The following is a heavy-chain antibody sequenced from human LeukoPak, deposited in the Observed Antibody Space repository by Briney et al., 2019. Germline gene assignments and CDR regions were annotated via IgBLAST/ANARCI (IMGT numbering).Heavy chain of an antibody. J-gene: IGHJ5*02. CDR1: GYTFTDYY. CDR3: ARDRASGTKNCFDH. V-gene: IGHV1-2*02. CDR2: INSNRGVT. D-gene: IGHD3-10*01. Sequence: ASVKVSCRASGYTFTDYYIHWVRQAPGQGLEWMGWINSNRGVTNSAQNFQGRITLTRDTSISTAYMELSSLRSDDTAVYYCARDRASGTKNCFDHWGQGTLVTVSS.